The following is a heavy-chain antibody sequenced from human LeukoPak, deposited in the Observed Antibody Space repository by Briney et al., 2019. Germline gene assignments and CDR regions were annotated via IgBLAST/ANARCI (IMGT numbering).Heavy chain of an antibody. Sequence: SETLSLTCTASGVTFSSYTMSWVRQPPGKGLEWIGYIYYSGSTYYNPSLRSRVTISVDTSKNQFSLNLNSVTAADTAVYYCARALSGTYGLFQHWGQGTLVTVSS. CDR2: IYYSGST. CDR1: GVTFSSYT. V-gene: IGHV4-59*01. J-gene: IGHJ1*01. D-gene: IGHD1-26*01. CDR3: ARALSGTYGLFQH.